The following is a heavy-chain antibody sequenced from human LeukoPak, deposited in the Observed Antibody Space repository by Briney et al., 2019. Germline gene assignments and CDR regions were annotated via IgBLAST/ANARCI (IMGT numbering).Heavy chain of an antibody. CDR2: INPNTGAT. V-gene: IGHV1-2*02. CDR1: GYTLTGYY. D-gene: IGHD6-19*01. CDR3: ARDRVGSGWPRPYYFEV. Sequence: ASVKVSCKASGYTLTGYYLHWVRQAPGQGLGWMGWINPNTGATHSAQKFQGRITMTRDSSISTAYMDLSRLRSDDTAVYYCARDRVGSGWPRPYYFEVWGQGTLVTVSS. J-gene: IGHJ4*02.